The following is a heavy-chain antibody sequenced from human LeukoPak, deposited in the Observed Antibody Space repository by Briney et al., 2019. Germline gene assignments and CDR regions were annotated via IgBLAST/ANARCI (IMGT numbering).Heavy chain of an antibody. J-gene: IGHJ4*02. CDR1: GFTFSSYA. D-gene: IGHD4-17*01. CDR3: AKAIPRTTVTTTLNY. Sequence: GGSLRLSCAASGFTFSSYAMSWVRQAPGKGREWVSAISGSGGSTYYADSVKGRFTISRDNSKNTLYLQMNSLRAEDTAVYYCAKAIPRTTVTTTLNYWGQGTLVTVSS. CDR2: ISGSGGST. V-gene: IGHV3-23*01.